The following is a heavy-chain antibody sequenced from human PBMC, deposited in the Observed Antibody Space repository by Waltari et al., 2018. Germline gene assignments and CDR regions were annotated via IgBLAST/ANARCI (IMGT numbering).Heavy chain of an antibody. D-gene: IGHD4-17*01. CDR3: ARARIDDYGDRGAFDI. CDR1: GFTFSSYS. J-gene: IGHJ3*02. CDR2: ISSSSSYI. Sequence: EVQLLGSGGGLVQPGGSLRLSCAASGFTFSSYSMNWVRQAPGKGLEWVSSISSSSSYIYYADSVKGRFTISRDNAKNSLYLQMNSLRAEDTAVYYCARARIDDYGDRGAFDIWGQGTMVTVSS. V-gene: IGHV3-21*01.